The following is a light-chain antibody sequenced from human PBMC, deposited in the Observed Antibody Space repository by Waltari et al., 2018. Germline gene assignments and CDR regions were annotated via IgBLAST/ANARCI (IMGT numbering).Light chain of an antibody. V-gene: IGKV1-39*01. CDR2: AAS. CDR3: QQSYSSPRT. J-gene: IGKJ1*01. Sequence: DIQMTQSPSSLSASVGDRVTITCRAGQSISTYLNWYQQKPGKAPKLLICAASILQSGVPSRFSGSGSGTDFTLTISSLQPEDFATFYCQQSYSSPRTFGQGTKVEIK. CDR1: QSISTY.